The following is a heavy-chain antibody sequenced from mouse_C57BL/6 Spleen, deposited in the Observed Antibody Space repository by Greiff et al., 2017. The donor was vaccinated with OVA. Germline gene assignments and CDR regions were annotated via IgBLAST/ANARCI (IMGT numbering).Heavy chain of an antibody. Sequence: EVQGVESGGGLVQPGGSLSLSCAASGFTFTDYYMSWVRQPPGKALEWLGFIRNKANGYTTEYSASVKGRFTISRDNSQSILYLQMNALRAEDSATYYCARFDGYSYWYFDVWGTGTTVTVSS. V-gene: IGHV7-3*01. J-gene: IGHJ1*03. CDR1: GFTFTDYY. D-gene: IGHD2-3*01. CDR2: IRNKANGYTT. CDR3: ARFDGYSYWYFDV.